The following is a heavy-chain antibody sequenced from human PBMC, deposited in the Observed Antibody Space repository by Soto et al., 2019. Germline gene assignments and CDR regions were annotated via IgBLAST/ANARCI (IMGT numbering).Heavy chain of an antibody. CDR2: IYYSGST. V-gene: IGHV4-59*01. Sequence: SDTLSLTCTVSGGSISSYYWSWIRQPPGKGLEWIGYIYYSGSTNYNPSLKSRVTISVDTSKNQFSLKLSSVTAADTAVYYCARLYSSGWYVDYWGQGTLVTVSS. CDR3: ARLYSSGWYVDY. CDR1: GGSISSYY. D-gene: IGHD6-19*01. J-gene: IGHJ4*02.